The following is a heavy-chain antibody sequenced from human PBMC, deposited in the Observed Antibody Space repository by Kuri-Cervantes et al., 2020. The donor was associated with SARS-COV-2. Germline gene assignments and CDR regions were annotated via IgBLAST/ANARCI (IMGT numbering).Heavy chain of an antibody. CDR3: ARGVVTIYGFLVFLPAAGWLDP. D-gene: IGHD5-24*01. V-gene: IGHV4-59*01. CDR1: GGSISTYY. CDR2: GHYSGKT. J-gene: IGHJ5*02. Sequence: SETLSLTCTVSGGSISTYYWTWIRQPPGKGLEWIGYGHYSGKTDYNPSLKSRVTISVDSSRNQVFLNMNSVTAADTAMYYCARGVVTIYGFLVFLPAAGWLDPWGQGTLVTVSS.